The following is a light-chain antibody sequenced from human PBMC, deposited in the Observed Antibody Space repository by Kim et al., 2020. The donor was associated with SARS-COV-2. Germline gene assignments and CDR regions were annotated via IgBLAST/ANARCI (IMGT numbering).Light chain of an antibody. CDR1: ANIRKRT. J-gene: IGLJ1*01. CDR2: SKD. CDR3: GVWDDSLDGYV. Sequence: ANIRKRTVSWYRRLPRTVLKLLIYSKDQRPSGVPDRFSGSKSGPSASLAISGLQSDDEADYYCGVWDDSLDGYVFGSGTKVTVL. V-gene: IGLV1-44*01.